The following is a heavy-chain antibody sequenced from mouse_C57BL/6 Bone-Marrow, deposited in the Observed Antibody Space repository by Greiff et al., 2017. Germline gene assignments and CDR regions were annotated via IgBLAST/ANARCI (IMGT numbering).Heavy chain of an antibody. Sequence: EVKLQQSGPELVKPGASVKISCKASGYTFTDYYMNWVKQSHGKSLEWIGDINPNNGGTSYNQKFKGKATLTVDKSSSTAYMELRSLTSEDSAVYYCARCPYYGSSYDYWGQGTTLTVSS. D-gene: IGHD1-1*01. CDR1: GYTFTDYY. CDR3: ARCPYYGSSYDY. J-gene: IGHJ2*01. V-gene: IGHV1-26*01. CDR2: INPNNGGT.